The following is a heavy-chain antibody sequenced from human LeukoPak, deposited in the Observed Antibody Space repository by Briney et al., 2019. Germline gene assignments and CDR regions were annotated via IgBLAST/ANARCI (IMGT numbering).Heavy chain of an antibody. D-gene: IGHD5-24*01. CDR3: AKGRGYNPGAYFDY. V-gene: IGHV3-15*01. CDR1: GFTFTNAW. CDR2: IKSKTDGGTT. J-gene: IGHJ4*02. Sequence: GGSLRLSCEASGFTFTNAWMTWVRQAPGKGLEWVGRIKSKTDGGTTDYAAPVKGRFTISRDDLKNTLYLQMNSLKTEDTAVYYCAKGRGYNPGAYFDYWGQGTLVTVSS.